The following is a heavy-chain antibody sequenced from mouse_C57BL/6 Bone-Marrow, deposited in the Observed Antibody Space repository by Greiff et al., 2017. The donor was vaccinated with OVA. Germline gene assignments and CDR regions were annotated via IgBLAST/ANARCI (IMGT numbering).Heavy chain of an antibody. CDR1: GFTFSDFY. J-gene: IGHJ3*01. CDR2: SRNKANDYTT. V-gene: IGHV7-1*01. CDR3: ERDAGTGTRFAY. D-gene: IGHD4-1*01. Sequence: EVNLVESGGGLVQSGRSLRLSCATSGFTFSDFYMEWVRQAPGKGLEWIAASRNKANDYTTEYSASVKGRFIVSRDTSQSFLYLQMNALRAKDTAIYYCERDAGTGTRFAYWGQGTLVTVSA.